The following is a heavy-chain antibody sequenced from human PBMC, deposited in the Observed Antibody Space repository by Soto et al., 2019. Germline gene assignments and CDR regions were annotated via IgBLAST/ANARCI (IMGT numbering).Heavy chain of an antibody. D-gene: IGHD2-2*01. J-gene: IGHJ6*02. CDR3: AKTSSPYYYYYGMDV. V-gene: IGHV3-43*01. CDR2: ISWDGGST. CDR1: GFTFDDYT. Sequence: GGSLRLSCAASGFTFDDYTMHWVRQAPGKGLEWVSLISWDGGSTYYADSVKGRFTISRDNSKNSLYLQMNSLRTEDTALYYCAKTSSPYYYYYGMDVWGQGTTVTVSS.